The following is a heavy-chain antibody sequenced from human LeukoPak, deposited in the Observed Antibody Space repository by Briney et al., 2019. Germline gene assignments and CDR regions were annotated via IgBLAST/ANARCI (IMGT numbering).Heavy chain of an antibody. CDR2: ISGSGGNT. CDR3: ARYYGSGSYWTDY. J-gene: IGHJ4*02. Sequence: GGSLRLSCAASGFTFTTHAMNWVRQAPGKGLEWVSAISGSGGNTYYADSVKGRFTISRDNSKNTLYLQMNSLRAEDTAVYYCARYYGSGSYWTDYWGQGTLVTVSS. V-gene: IGHV3-23*01. D-gene: IGHD3-10*01. CDR1: GFTFTTHA.